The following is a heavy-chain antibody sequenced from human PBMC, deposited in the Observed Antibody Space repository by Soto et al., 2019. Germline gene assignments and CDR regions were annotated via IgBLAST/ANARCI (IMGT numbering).Heavy chain of an antibody. CDR2: IYYSGST. D-gene: IGHD3-22*01. V-gene: IGHV4-31*03. Sequence: SETLSLTCTVSGGSISSGGYYSSWIRQHPGKGLEWIGYIYYSGSTYYNPSLKSRVTISVDTSKNQFSLKLSSVTAADTAVYYCARVTYDSSGYSPYYFDYWGQGTLVTVSS. J-gene: IGHJ4*02. CDR1: GGSISSGGYY. CDR3: ARVTYDSSGYSPYYFDY.